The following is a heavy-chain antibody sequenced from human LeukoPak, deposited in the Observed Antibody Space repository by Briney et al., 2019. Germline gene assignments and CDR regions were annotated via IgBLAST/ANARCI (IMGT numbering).Heavy chain of an antibody. CDR1: GYTFTGYY. V-gene: IGHV1-2*02. D-gene: IGHD3-22*01. CDR3: ARESPRSGYYYGDDAFDI. Sequence: ASVKVSCKASGYTFTGYYMHWVRQAPGQGLEWVGWINPKSGGTNYAQKFQGRVTMTRDTSISTAYMELTSLRSDDTAVYYCARESPRSGYYYGDDAFDIWGQGTMVTVSS. CDR2: INPKSGGT. J-gene: IGHJ3*02.